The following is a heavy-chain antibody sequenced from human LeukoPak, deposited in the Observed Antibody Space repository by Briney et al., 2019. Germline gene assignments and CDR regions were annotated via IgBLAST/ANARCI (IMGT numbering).Heavy chain of an antibody. CDR3: ARGRLKNDAFDI. D-gene: IGHD3-22*01. Sequence: ASVKASCKASGGTFSSYAISWVRQAPGQGLEWMGRIIPIFGTANYAQKFQGRVTITTDESTSTAYMELSSLRSEDTAVYYCARGRLKNDAFDIWGQGTMVTVSS. J-gene: IGHJ3*02. CDR1: GGTFSSYA. CDR2: IIPIFGTA. V-gene: IGHV1-69*05.